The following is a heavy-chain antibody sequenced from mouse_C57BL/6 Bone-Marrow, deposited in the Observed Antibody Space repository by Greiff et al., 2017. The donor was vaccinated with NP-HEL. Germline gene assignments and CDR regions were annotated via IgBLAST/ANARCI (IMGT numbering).Heavy chain of an antibody. CDR1: GFTFTDYY. CDR2: IRNKANGYTT. CDR3: ERCREDAMDY. Sequence: EVKLVESGGGLVQPGGSLSLSCAASGFTFTDYYMSWVRQPPGKALEWLGFIRNKANGYTTAYSASVKGRFTISRDNSQNILYLQLNALRAEDSATYYCERCREDAMDYWGQGTSVTVSS. J-gene: IGHJ4*01. V-gene: IGHV7-3*01.